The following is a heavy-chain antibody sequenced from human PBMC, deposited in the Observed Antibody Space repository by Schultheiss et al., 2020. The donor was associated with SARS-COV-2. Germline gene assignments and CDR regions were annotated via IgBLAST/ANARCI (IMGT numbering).Heavy chain of an antibody. CDR1: GFSLSTSGVG. D-gene: IGHD1-26*01. V-gene: IGHV2-5*01. Sequence: SGPTLVKPTPTLTLTCTFSGFSLSTSGVGVGWIRQPPGKALEWLALIYWNDDKRYSPSLKSRLTITKDTSKSQVVLTMTNMDPVDTATYYCARSRQGWELRGGYYYGMDVWGQGTTVTVSS. CDR2: IYWNDDK. J-gene: IGHJ6*02. CDR3: ARSRQGWELRGGYYYGMDV.